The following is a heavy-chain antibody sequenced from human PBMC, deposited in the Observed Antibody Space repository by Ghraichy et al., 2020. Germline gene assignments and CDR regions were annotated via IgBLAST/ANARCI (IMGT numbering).Heavy chain of an antibody. CDR2: ISASSSYM. Sequence: GGSLRLSCVVSEFSFSVYSMNWVRQAPGKGLEWVSSISASSSYMHYRDSVKGRFTISRDNAKNSLYLQMNSLSAKDTGVYYCASAMRTGMDVWGQGTTVVVSS. CDR1: EFSFSVYS. CDR3: ASAMRTGMDV. V-gene: IGHV3-21*01. J-gene: IGHJ6*02.